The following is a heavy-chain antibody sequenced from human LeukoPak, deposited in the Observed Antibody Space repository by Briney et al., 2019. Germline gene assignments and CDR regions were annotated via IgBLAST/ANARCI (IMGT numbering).Heavy chain of an antibody. Sequence: SETLSLTCAVYGESISDYYWTWIRQFPGKGLEWIGEIHHSKGTNYNPSFKSRLTMSVDRSKNQFSLKLSSVTAADTAIYYCVRATAAGLGRAFDYWAQGSLVPVSS. J-gene: IGHJ4*02. D-gene: IGHD3-10*01. V-gene: IGHV4-34*01. CDR1: GESISDYY. CDR2: IHHSKGT. CDR3: VRATAAGLGRAFDY.